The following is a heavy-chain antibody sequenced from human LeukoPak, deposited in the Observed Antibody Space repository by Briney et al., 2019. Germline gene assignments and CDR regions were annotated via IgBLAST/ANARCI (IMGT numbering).Heavy chain of an antibody. Sequence: SETLPLTCTVSGASISSYYWSWIRQPPGKGLEWIGDIYYSGSIKYNPSLKSRVTMSVDTSKNQFSLKLSSVTAADTAIYYCARENPSGYYNRPIDYWGQGTLVTVSS. CDR1: GASISSYY. V-gene: IGHV4-59*01. J-gene: IGHJ4*02. D-gene: IGHD3-22*01. CDR3: ARENPSGYYNRPIDY. CDR2: IYYSGSI.